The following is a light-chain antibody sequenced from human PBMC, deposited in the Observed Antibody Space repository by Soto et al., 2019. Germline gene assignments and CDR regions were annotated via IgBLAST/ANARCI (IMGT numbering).Light chain of an antibody. CDR1: QSVSSSY. V-gene: IGKV3-20*01. Sequence: EIVLTQSPGTLSLSPRERATLSCRASQSVSSSYLAWYQQKPGQAPRLLIYGASSRATGIPDRFSGSGSGTDFTLTISRLEPEDVAVYYCQQYGSSPGTLGKGTKVEVK. CDR3: QQYGSSPGT. CDR2: GAS. J-gene: IGKJ1*01.